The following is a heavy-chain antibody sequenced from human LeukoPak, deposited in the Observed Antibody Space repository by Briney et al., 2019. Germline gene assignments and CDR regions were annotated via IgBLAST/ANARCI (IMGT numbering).Heavy chain of an antibody. Sequence: PGRSLRLSCAASGFIFRTYGMHWVRQAPGKGLEWVAFISYDGNSKHYADSVKGRFTISRDNSKNTLNLQMNSLKAEDTAVYYCAKDDYGFGYWGQGTLVTVSS. CDR2: ISYDGNSK. D-gene: IGHD4/OR15-4a*01. V-gene: IGHV3-30*18. CDR3: AKDDYGFGY. CDR1: GFIFRTYG. J-gene: IGHJ4*02.